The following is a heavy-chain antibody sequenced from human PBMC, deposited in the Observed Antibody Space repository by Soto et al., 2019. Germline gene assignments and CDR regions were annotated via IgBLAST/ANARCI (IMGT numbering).Heavy chain of an antibody. CDR2: IYYSGST. CDR3: ARAVTGDFDY. D-gene: IGHD7-27*01. J-gene: IGHJ4*02. CDR1: GGSISSGGYY. V-gene: IGHV4-31*03. Sequence: SETLSLTCTVSGGSISSGGYYWSWIRQHPGKGLEWIGYIYYSGSTYYNPSLKSRVTISVDTSKNQFSLKLSSVTAADTAVYYCARAVTGDFDYWGQGTLVTVSS.